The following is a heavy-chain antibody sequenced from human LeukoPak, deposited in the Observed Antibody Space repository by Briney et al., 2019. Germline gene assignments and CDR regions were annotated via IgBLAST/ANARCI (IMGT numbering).Heavy chain of an antibody. J-gene: IGHJ4*02. CDR1: GYSFANYW. D-gene: IGHD3-10*01. V-gene: IGHV5-51*01. Sequence: GESLKISCKGSGYSFANYWIAWVRQMPGKGLEWMGIIYPGDSDTTYSPSFQGQVTISADKSISTTYLQWSSLKASDTAMYYCARTYGSGSYDPIDYWGQGTLVTVSS. CDR3: ARTYGSGSYDPIDY. CDR2: IYPGDSDT.